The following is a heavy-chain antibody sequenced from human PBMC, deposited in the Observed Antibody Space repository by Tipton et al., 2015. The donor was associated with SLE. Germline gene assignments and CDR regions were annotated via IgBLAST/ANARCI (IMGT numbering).Heavy chain of an antibody. J-gene: IGHJ6*02. Sequence: TLSLTCTVSGGSINRNYWSWIRQPPGKGLEWIGYVYYSGSTNYNPSLKSRVTISMDTSKNQFSLKLNSVTAADTAVYYCARFRDEYYDYAMDVWGQGTTVTVSS. CDR3: ARFRDEYYDYAMDV. CDR1: GGSINRNY. CDR2: VYYSGST. V-gene: IGHV4-59*08.